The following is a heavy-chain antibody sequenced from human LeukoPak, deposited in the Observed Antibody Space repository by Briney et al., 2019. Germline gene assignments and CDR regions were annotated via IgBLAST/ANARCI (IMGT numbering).Heavy chain of an antibody. CDR2: IKQDGSGK. D-gene: IGHD6-13*01. Sequence: GGSLRLSCATSGFTFSNYGMHWVRQAPGKGLEWVANIKQDGSGKYYVDSVKGRFTISRDNAKNSLYLQMNSLRAEDTAVYYCAREVSSSWYLYWYFDLWGRGTLVTVSS. V-gene: IGHV3-7*01. CDR1: GFTFSNYG. J-gene: IGHJ2*01. CDR3: AREVSSSWYLYWYFDL.